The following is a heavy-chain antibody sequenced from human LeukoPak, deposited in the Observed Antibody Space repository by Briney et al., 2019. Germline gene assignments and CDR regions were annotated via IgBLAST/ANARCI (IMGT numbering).Heavy chain of an antibody. CDR1: GFTFSSYA. CDR3: AKGYGSGSPDY. CDR2: ISVSGGST. Sequence: GGSLRLSCAASGFTFSSYAMSWVRQAPGKGLWWVSVISVSGGSTYYADSVKGRFTISRDNSKNTLYLQMNSLRAEDTAVYYCAKGYGSGSPDYWGQGTLVTVSS. J-gene: IGHJ4*02. V-gene: IGHV3-23*01. D-gene: IGHD3-10*01.